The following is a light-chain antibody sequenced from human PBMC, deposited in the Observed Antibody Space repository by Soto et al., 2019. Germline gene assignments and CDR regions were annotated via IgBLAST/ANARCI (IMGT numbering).Light chain of an antibody. V-gene: IGKV1-5*01. CDR2: DAS. CDR1: QSISNW. CDR3: QQYNPFSTWT. Sequence: DIQMSQCPSTLSATVGDRVTITCRASQSISNWLAWYQQKPGKAPKLLIYDASNLESGVPSRFSGSGSGAQFTLTISSLQPDDFATYYCQQYNPFSTWTFGQGTKVDSK. J-gene: IGKJ1*01.